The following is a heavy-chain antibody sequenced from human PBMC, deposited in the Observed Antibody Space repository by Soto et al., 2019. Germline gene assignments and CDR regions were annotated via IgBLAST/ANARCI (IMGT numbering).Heavy chain of an antibody. V-gene: IGHV3-48*03. Sequence: EVQLVESGGGLVQPGGSLRLSCAASGFTFSSYEMNWVRQAPGKGLEWVSYISSSGSTIYYADSVKGRFTISRDNAKNSLYLQMNSLRAEDTAVYYCARVLLYGSGSYFDYWGQGTLVTVSS. D-gene: IGHD3-10*01. J-gene: IGHJ4*02. CDR1: GFTFSSYE. CDR3: ARVLLYGSGSYFDY. CDR2: ISSSGSTI.